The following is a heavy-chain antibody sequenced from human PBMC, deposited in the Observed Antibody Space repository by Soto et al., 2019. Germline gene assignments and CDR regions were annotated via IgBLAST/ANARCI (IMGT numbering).Heavy chain of an antibody. CDR1: GFTFSNYA. Sequence: PGGSLRLSCAASGFTFSNYAMNWVRQAPGKGLEWVSVISGSGGSTYYADSVKGRFTISRDNSKNTLYLQMNSLRAEDTAVYYCAKDVSPDTIFGVPTYYYGMDVWGQGTTVTVSS. CDR2: ISGSGGST. CDR3: AKDVSPDTIFGVPTYYYGMDV. J-gene: IGHJ6*02. D-gene: IGHD3-3*01. V-gene: IGHV3-23*01.